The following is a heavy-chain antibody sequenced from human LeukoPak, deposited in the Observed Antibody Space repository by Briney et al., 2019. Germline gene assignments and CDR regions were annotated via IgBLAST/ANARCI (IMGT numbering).Heavy chain of an antibody. V-gene: IGHV3-23*01. Sequence: GGSLRLSCAASGFTFSSYAMSWVRQAPGKGLEWVSAISGSGGSTYYADSVKGRFTISRNNSKNTLYLQMNSLRAEDTAVYYCAKFLPTHIVVANYYFDYWGQGTLVTVSS. J-gene: IGHJ4*02. D-gene: IGHD2-21*01. CDR2: ISGSGGST. CDR1: GFTFSSYA. CDR3: AKFLPTHIVVANYYFDY.